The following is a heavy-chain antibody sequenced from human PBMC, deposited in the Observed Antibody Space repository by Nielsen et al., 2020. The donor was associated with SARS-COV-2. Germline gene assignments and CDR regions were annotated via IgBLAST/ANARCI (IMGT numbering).Heavy chain of an antibody. J-gene: IGHJ5*02. CDR1: GYTFTSYD. D-gene: IGHD5-24*01. V-gene: IGHV1-8*01. CDR3: AREDVGRDGTSWLDH. CDR2: MSPNSGNI. Sequence: ASVKVSCKASGYTFTSYDINWVRQAPGQGLEWMGWMSPNSGNIGYAQKFQGRLTVTRNISTSTVYMELSSLRSDETAVYFCAREDVGRDGTSWLDHWGQGAMVTVSS.